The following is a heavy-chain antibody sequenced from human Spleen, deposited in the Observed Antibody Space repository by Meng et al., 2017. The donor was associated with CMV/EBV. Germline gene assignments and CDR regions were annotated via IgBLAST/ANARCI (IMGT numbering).Heavy chain of an antibody. CDR1: GYSFTNYW. J-gene: IGHJ5*02. CDR2: IYPGGSDT. D-gene: IGHD3-10*02. CDR3: ARGVRGPNNWFDP. V-gene: IGHV5-51*01. Sequence: KVSCKGSGYSFTNYWIAWVRQMPGKGLEWMGSIYPGGSDTRYSPSFQGQVTISADKSISTAYLQWRSLKASDTAMYYCARGVRGPNNWFDPWGQGTLVTVSS.